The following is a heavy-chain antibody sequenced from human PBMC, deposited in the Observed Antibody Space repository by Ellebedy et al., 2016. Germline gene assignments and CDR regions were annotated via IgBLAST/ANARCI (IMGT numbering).Heavy chain of an antibody. CDR3: ARTPHSSYYYDSSGSLESGRDGAFDI. J-gene: IGHJ3*02. D-gene: IGHD3-22*01. CDR1: GFTFSNYS. V-gene: IGHV3-21*04. Sequence: GESLKISCAASGFTFSNYSMNWVRQAPGKGLEWVSSVSSSNSYIYYADSVKGRFTISRDNAKNSLYLQMNSLRAEDTSLYYCARTPHSSYYYDSSGSLESGRDGAFDIWGQGTMVTVSS. CDR2: VSSSNSYI.